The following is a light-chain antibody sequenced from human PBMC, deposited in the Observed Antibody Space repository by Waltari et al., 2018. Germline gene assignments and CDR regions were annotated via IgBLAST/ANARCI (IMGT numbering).Light chain of an antibody. Sequence: SVVLSQPPSVSAAPGQTATISCGQTNIDKTYVQWYQQRPGQAPELVVYDDTDRPAGIPERFSGSSSGNTATLTISRVEAGDEADYYCQVWDSDSDHVLFGGGTRLTVL. J-gene: IGLJ2*01. CDR3: QVWDSDSDHVL. CDR2: DDT. CDR1: NIDKTY. V-gene: IGLV3-21*02.